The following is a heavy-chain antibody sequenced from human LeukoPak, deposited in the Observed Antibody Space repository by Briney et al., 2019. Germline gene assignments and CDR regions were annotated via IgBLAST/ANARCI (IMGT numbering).Heavy chain of an antibody. J-gene: IGHJ4*02. CDR2: ICTSGGRT. Sequence: GGSLTPSCAASGFTFSSCAMIWVRPAPGKGLEGVLGICTSGGRTFYADSVKGRFTISRDNSKNTLYLQMNSLKAEDTAIYYRAKDPTDFDSSGQTYFDYWGQGTLVTVSS. D-gene: IGHD3-22*01. CDR1: GFTFSSCA. CDR3: AKDPTDFDSSGQTYFDY. V-gene: IGHV3-23*01.